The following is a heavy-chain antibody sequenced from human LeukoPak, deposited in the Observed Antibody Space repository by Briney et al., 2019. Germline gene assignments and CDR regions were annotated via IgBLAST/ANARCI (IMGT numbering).Heavy chain of an antibody. CDR2: ISAHNGNT. D-gene: IGHD3-22*01. V-gene: IGHV1-18*01. CDR3: ARVGVGIYDSSGYYYPPAAFDI. CDR1: GYTFTSYG. Sequence: ASVKVSCKASGYTFTSYGISWVRQAPGQGLEWMGWISAHNGNTHSAQKFQGRVTMTTETSTSTVYMEMRSLRSDDTAVYYCARVGVGIYDSSGYYYPPAAFDIWGQGTMVTVSS. J-gene: IGHJ3*02.